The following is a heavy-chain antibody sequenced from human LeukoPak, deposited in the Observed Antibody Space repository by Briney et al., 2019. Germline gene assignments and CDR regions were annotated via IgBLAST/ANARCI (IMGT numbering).Heavy chain of an antibody. D-gene: IGHD6-6*01. CDR1: GFTFSSYS. V-gene: IGHV3-21*01. CDR3: ARTPSPEYSSSFEGYYYYYYMDV. CDR2: ISSSSSYI. J-gene: IGHJ6*03. Sequence: PGGSLRLSCAASGFTFSSYSMNWVRQAPGKGLEWVSSISSSSSYIYYADSVKGRFTISRDNAKNSLYLQMNSLRAEDTAVYYCARTPSPEYSSSFEGYYYYYYMDVWGKGTTVTVSS.